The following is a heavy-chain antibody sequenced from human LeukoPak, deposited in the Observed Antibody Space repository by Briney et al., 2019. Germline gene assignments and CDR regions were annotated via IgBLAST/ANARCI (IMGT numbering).Heavy chain of an antibody. Sequence: PSETLSLTCAVYGGSFSGYYWTLIRQTPGRGLEWIGEISHTGLTGSNPSLKSRVTIFVDSSKKQFSLRMTSVTAADTGVYYCARVPDITARPCDTWGPGTLVTVSS. J-gene: IGHJ5*02. CDR2: ISHTGLT. V-gene: IGHV4-34*01. CDR1: GGSFSGYY. D-gene: IGHD1-1*01. CDR3: ARVPDITARPCDT.